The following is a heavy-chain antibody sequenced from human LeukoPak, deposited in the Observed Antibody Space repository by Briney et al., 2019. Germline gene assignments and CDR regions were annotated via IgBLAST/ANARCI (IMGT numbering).Heavy chain of an antibody. CDR3: ARVPSYFDYDSSGSAPGYFDY. CDR2: ISAYNGNT. D-gene: IGHD3-22*01. J-gene: IGHJ4*02. Sequence: ASVKVSCKASGYTFTSYGISWVRQAPGQGLEWMGWISAYNGNTNYAQKLQGRVTMTTDTSTSTAYMELRSLRSDDTAAYYCARVPSYFDYDSSGSAPGYFDYWGQGTLVTVSS. CDR1: GYTFTSYG. V-gene: IGHV1-18*01.